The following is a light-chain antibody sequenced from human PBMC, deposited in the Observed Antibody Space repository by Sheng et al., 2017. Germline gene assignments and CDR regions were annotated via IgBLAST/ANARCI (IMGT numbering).Light chain of an antibody. V-gene: IGKV3-20*01. CDR1: QRVGSTY. Sequence: EIVLTQSPDTLSLSPGERATLSCRASQRVGSTYLAWYQQRPGQAPRLLIYGASNRATGVPDRFSGSGSGTDFTLTINRLEPEDFAVYYCQQYGKTFGPGTKVEIK. J-gene: IGKJ1*01. CDR3: QQYGKT. CDR2: GAS.